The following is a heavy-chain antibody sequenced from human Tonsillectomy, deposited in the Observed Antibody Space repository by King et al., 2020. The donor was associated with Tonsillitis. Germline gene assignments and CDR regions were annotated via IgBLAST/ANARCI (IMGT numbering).Heavy chain of an antibody. Sequence: LQLQESGPGLVKPSETLSLTCTVSGGSISSYYWSWIRQPPGKGLEWIGYIYYSGSTNYNPSLESRVTISVDTSKNQFSLKLSSVTAADTAVYYCASSVFGAFDYWGQGTLVTVSS. J-gene: IGHJ4*02. D-gene: IGHD3-3*01. CDR2: IYYSGST. CDR1: GGSISSYY. V-gene: IGHV4-59*01. CDR3: ASSVFGAFDY.